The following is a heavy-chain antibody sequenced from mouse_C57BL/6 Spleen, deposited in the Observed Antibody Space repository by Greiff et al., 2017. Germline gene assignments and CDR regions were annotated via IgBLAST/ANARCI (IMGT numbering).Heavy chain of an antibody. CDR1: GYTFTSYD. J-gene: IGHJ4*01. CDR2: IYPRDGST. Sequence: VMLVESGPELVKPGASVKLSCKASGYTFTSYDINWVKQRPGQGLEWIGWIYPRDGSTKYNEKFKGKATLTVDTSSSTAYMELHSLTSEDSAVYFCAGGYYDYAMDYWGQGTSVTVSS. CDR3: AGGYYDYAMDY. D-gene: IGHD2-3*01. V-gene: IGHV1-85*01.